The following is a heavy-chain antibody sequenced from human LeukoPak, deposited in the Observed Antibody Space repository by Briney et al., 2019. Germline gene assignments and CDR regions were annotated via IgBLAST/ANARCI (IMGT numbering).Heavy chain of an antibody. J-gene: IGHJ4*02. Sequence: HTGGSLRLSCVASGVTFGKYWMSWVRQAPGKGLEWVANIKLDGSEKNYVDSVKGRFTISRDNTKNSLYLQMNSLRAEDTAVFYCARDQYDTWSRRGNFDSWGQGTLVIVSS. CDR3: ARDQYDTWSRRGNFDS. D-gene: IGHD3/OR15-3a*01. V-gene: IGHV3-7*03. CDR1: GVTFGKYW. CDR2: IKLDGSEK.